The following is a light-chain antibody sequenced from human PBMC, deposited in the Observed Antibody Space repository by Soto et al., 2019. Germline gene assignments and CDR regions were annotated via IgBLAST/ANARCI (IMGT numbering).Light chain of an antibody. V-gene: IGKV3-15*01. CDR2: AAS. Sequence: EIAMTQSPATLSVSPGERATLSCRASQSVSSSVAWYQQIPGQAPRLLIFAASTRATGVPPRFSGSGSGTEFTLTISSLQSEDFAVYDCQQYNIWPPWTFGQGTKVEIK. CDR3: QQYNIWPPWT. J-gene: IGKJ1*01. CDR1: QSVSSS.